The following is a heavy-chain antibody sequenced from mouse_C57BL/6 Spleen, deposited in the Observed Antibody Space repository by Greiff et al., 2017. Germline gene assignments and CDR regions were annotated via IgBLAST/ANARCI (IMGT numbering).Heavy chain of an antibody. J-gene: IGHJ2*01. V-gene: IGHV14-3*01. CDR3: APFYYGNYYYFGG. CDR1: GFNIKNNY. Sequence: VQLKQSVAELVRPGASVKLSCTASGFNIKNNYMHWVKQRPEQGLEWIGRIDPANGNTKYAPKFQGKATITADTTSNTAYLRRSSLTSEDTAIYYCAPFYYGNYYYFGGWGQGTTLTVS. D-gene: IGHD2-1*01. CDR2: IDPANGNT.